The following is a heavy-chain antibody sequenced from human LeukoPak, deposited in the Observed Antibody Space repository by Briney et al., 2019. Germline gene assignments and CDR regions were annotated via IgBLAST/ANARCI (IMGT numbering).Heavy chain of an antibody. D-gene: IGHD4/OR15-4a*01. V-gene: IGHV3-66*02. CDR3: TTKYGES. CDR2: IWIDGTT. CDR1: GFTVSTSY. Sequence: GGSLRLSCVVSGFTVSTSYMAWVRQAPGKGLECVSLIWIDGTTHYADSVKGRFTISGDNSKNTLYLQMNSLRPEDTAVYYCTTKYGESWGQGTLVTVSS. J-gene: IGHJ5*02.